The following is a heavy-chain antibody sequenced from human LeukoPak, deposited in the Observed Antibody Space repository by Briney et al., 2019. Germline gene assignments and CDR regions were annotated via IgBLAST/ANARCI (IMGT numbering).Heavy chain of an antibody. CDR2: ISYDGSNK. CDR1: GFTFGDYA. D-gene: IGHD2-2*01. Sequence: GGSLRLSCTASGFTFGDYAMSWFRQAPGKGLEWVAVISYDGSNKYYADSVKGRFTISRDNSKSTLYLQMNTLRAEDTAVYYCARDIVVPAGSGRYFDHWGQGTLITVSS. J-gene: IGHJ4*02. V-gene: IGHV3-30-3*01. CDR3: ARDIVVPAGSGRYFDH.